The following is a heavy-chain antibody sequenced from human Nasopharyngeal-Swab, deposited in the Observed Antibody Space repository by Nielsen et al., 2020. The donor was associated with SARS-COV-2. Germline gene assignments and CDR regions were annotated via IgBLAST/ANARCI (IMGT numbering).Heavy chain of an antibody. CDR3: ARDLSDVTVAVSGTVGFDC. V-gene: IGHV1-46*01. J-gene: IGHJ4*02. CDR1: GYTFSNYY. CDR2: IHPSGGRT. D-gene: IGHD6-19*01. Sequence: ASVKVSCKTSGYTFSNYYMHWVRQAPGQGFEWMGIIHPSGGRTIYSQKFQGRVSMTRDTSTSTVYMELSSLTSEDTAMYYCARDLSDVTVAVSGTVGFDCWGQGTLVTVSS.